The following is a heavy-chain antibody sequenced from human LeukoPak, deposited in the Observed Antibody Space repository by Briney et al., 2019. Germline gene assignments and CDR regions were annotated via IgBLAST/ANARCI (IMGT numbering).Heavy chain of an antibody. CDR3: AKDLATSGTHPKAGFDY. CDR1: GFTFSSYW. V-gene: IGHV3-74*01. CDR2: INSDGSST. D-gene: IGHD3-10*01. Sequence: GGSLRPSCAASGFTFSSYWMHWVRQAPGKGLVWVSRINSDGSSTSYADSVKGRFTISRDNAKNTLYLQMNSLRAEDTAVYYCAKDLATSGTHPKAGFDYRGQGTLVTVSS. J-gene: IGHJ4*02.